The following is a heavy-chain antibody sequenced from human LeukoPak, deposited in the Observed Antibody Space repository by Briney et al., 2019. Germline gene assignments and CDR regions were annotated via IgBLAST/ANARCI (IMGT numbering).Heavy chain of an antibody. J-gene: IGHJ5*02. CDR3: ARHGGYGRSGYWFDP. CDR2: IYYSGTA. V-gene: IGHV4-39*01. D-gene: IGHD3-22*01. CDR1: GGSLSSSDHY. Sequence: SETLSLTCTVSGGSLSSSDHYWSWIRPPPGKGLEWIAYIYYSGTAYYNPSLKSRVTISVDTSKNQFSLKLSSVIAADTAVYYCARHGGYGRSGYWFDPWGQGTLVTVSS.